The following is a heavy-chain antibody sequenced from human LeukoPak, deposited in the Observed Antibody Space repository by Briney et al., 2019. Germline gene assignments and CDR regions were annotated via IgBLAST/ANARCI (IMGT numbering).Heavy chain of an antibody. D-gene: IGHD6-13*01. CDR2: IYRSGST. CDR3: ASPGIAAAGTDY. V-gene: IGHV4-30-2*01. Sequence: SQTLSLTCTVSGGSISSGGYYGSWIRQPPGKGLEWIGYIYRSGSTYYNPSLKSRVTISVDRSKNQFSLKLSSVTAADTAVYYCASPGIAAAGTDYWGQGTLVTVSS. J-gene: IGHJ4*02. CDR1: GGSISSGGYY.